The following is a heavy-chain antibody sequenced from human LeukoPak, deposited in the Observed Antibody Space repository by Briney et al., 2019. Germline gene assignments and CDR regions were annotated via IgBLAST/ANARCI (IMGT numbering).Heavy chain of an antibody. J-gene: IGHJ4*02. CDR1: RFTFSSYT. Sequence: GGSLRLSFAASRFTFSSYTMNWVRQAPGKGLEWVSSISSSGTYIYYADSVKGRFSISRDNAKNSLYLQMNSLRAEDTAVYYCAREDATALDYWGQGTLVTVSS. CDR2: ISSSGTYI. CDR3: AREDATALDY. V-gene: IGHV3-21*01. D-gene: IGHD4-17*01.